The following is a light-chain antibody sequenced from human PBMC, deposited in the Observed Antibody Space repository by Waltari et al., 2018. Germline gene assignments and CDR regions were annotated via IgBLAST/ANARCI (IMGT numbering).Light chain of an antibody. CDR3: AAWDDSLDGGV. V-gene: IGLV1-44*01. Sequence: QSVLTQTPSASATPGQSVIISCFGSDSNIGNNVVNWYQQVPGTAPKLLIYRNDQRPSGVPVRFSGSKSGTSASLAISGLQSEDEAHYYCAAWDDSLDGGVFGGG. CDR1: DSNIGNNV. CDR2: RND. J-gene: IGLJ3*02.